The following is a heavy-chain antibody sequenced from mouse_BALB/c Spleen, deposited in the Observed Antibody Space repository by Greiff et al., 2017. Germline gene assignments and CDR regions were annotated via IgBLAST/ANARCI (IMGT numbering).Heavy chain of an antibody. V-gene: IGHV5-9-3*01. Sequence: EVKLVESGGGLVKPGGSLKLSCAASGFTFSSYAMSWVRQTPEKRLEWVATISSGGSYTYYPDSVKGRFTISRDNAKNTLYLQMSSLRSEDTAMYYCARPHDYFDYGGQGTTLTVSS. CDR2: ISSGGSYT. J-gene: IGHJ2*01. CDR1: GFTFSSYA. CDR3: ARPHDYFDY.